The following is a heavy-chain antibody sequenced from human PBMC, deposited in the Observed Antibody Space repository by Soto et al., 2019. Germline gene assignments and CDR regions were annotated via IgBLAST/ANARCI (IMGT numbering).Heavy chain of an antibody. CDR2: IIPIPGTA. D-gene: IGHD6-13*01. Sequence: SVKVSCKASGGTFGSYAISWVRQAPGQGLEWMGGIIPIPGTANYAQKFQGRVTIAADESTSTAYMELSSLRSEDTAVYYCARDAEYSSSWYSAFDIWGQGTMVTVSS. V-gene: IGHV1-69*13. CDR3: ARDAEYSSSWYSAFDI. CDR1: GGTFGSYA. J-gene: IGHJ3*02.